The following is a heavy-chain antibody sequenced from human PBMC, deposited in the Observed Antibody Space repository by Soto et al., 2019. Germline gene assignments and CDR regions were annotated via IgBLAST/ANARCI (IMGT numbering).Heavy chain of an antibody. D-gene: IGHD6-19*01. CDR3: STDQPRYSSGWPPYYYGMDV. J-gene: IGHJ6*02. CDR2: IRSKAYGGTT. V-gene: IGHV3-49*03. Sequence: GSLRLSCTASGFTFGDYAMSWFRQAPGKGLEWVGFIRSKAYGGTTEYAASVKGRFTISRDDSKSIAYLQMNSLKTEDTAVYYCSTDQPRYSSGWPPYYYGMDVWGQGTTVTVSS. CDR1: GFTFGDYA.